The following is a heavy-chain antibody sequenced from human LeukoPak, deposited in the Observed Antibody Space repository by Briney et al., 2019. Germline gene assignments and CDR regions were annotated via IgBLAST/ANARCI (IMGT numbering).Heavy chain of an antibody. CDR2: IYHSGST. CDR3: ARLSDCSSTSCYAFDI. V-gene: IGHV4-38-2*01. J-gene: IGHJ3*02. D-gene: IGHD2-2*01. CDR1: GYSISSGYY. Sequence: SETLSLTCAVSGYSISSGYYWGWIRQPPGKGLEWIGSIYHSGSTYYNPSLKSRVTISVDTSKNQFSLKLSSVTAADTAVYYCARLSDCSSTSCYAFDIWGQGTMVTVSS.